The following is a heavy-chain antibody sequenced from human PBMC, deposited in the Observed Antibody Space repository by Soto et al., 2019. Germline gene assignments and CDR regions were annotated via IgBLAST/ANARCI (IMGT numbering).Heavy chain of an antibody. Sequence: PGGSLRLSCAASGFTFSSDDMSWVRQAPGKGLEWVSSISGSGGRTYYADSVRGRFTISRDNSKNTLYLQMNSLRAEDTAVYYCAKDLVVGDIVVVPDAVDVWGKGTTVTVSS. CDR3: AKDLVVGDIVVVPDAVDV. D-gene: IGHD2-2*01. CDR2: ISGSGGRT. V-gene: IGHV3-23*01. CDR1: GFTFSSDD. J-gene: IGHJ6*04.